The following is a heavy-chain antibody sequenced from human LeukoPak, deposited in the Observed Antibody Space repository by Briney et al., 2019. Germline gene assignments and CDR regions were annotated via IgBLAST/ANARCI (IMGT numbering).Heavy chain of an antibody. V-gene: IGHV3-15*01. CDR2: IKGAIEGGTT. CDR1: GFTLSAAW. Sequence: PGGSLRFSVLASGFTLSAAWLTGVRQSQGRGRGGVGRIKGAIEGGTTDYAAPVKDRFTISRDDSKNTLYLQMNSLQTEDTAVYYCTPGARLHLGELSLGTDYWGQGTLVTVSS. CDR3: TPGARLHLGELSLGTDY. D-gene: IGHD3-16*02. J-gene: IGHJ4*02.